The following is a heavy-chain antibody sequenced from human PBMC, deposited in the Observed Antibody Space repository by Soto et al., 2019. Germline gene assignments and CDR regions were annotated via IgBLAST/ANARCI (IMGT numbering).Heavy chain of an antibody. J-gene: IGHJ4*02. CDR3: AKDASMVRGVFDY. Sequence: WVAVISYDGSNKYYADSVKGRFTISRDNSKNTLYLQMNSLRAEDTAVYYCAKDASMVRGVFDYWGQGTLVPVSS. V-gene: IGHV3-30*18. CDR2: ISYDGSNK. D-gene: IGHD3-10*01.